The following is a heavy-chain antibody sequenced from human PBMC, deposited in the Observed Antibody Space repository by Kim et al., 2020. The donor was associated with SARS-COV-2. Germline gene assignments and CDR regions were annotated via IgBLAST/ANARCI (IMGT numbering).Heavy chain of an antibody. V-gene: IGHV1-8*01. CDR3: AVTGYYGFSPE. J-gene: IGHJ4*02. D-gene: IGHD3-9*01. Sequence: GYAQKFHGRVTMTRNTSISTAYMELSSLRSEDTAVYYCAVTGYYGFSPEWGQGTLVTVSS.